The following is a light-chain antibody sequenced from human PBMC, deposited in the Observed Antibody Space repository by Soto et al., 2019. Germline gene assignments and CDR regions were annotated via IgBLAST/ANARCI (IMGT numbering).Light chain of an antibody. CDR2: DVS. CDR1: SSDVGGFIF. V-gene: IGLV2-14*01. J-gene: IGLJ1*01. Sequence: QSVLTQPASVSGSPGQSITISCTGTSSDVGGFIFVSWYQQHPGRAPKLMIYDVSNRPSGVSNRFSGSKSGNTASLTISGLQADDDADYYCVSYTTSASYVLGNGTKVTV. CDR3: VSYTTSASYV.